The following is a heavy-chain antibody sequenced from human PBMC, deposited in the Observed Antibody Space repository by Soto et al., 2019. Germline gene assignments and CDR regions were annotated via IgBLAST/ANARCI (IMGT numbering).Heavy chain of an antibody. CDR2: TYYRSKWYT. CDR3: ARNLGGRRDS. CDR1: GDSVSSNIAA. J-gene: IGHJ4*02. D-gene: IGHD3-16*01. V-gene: IGHV6-1*01. Sequence: PSQTLSLTCAISGDSVSSNIAAWDWIRQSPSRGLEWLGRTYYRSKWYTDYAVSVRSRITINPDTSENQFTLQLISMTPEDTAVYYCARNLGGRRDSWGQGTLVTVSS.